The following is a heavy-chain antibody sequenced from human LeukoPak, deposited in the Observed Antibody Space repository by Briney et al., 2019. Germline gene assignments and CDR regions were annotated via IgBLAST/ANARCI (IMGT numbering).Heavy chain of an antibody. D-gene: IGHD3-22*01. CDR3: AGDRGYYYDSSGYLDY. CDR2: IYYSGST. V-gene: IGHV4-59*01. CDR1: GGSISSYY. J-gene: IGHJ4*02. Sequence: PSETQSLTCTVSGGSISSYYWSWIRQPPGKGLEWIGYIYYSGSTNYNPSLKSRVTISVDTSKNQFSLKLSSVTAADTAVYYCAGDRGYYYDSSGYLDYWGQGTLVTVSS.